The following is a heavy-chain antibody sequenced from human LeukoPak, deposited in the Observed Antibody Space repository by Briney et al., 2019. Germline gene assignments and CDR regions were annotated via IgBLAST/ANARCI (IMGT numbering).Heavy chain of an antibody. CDR1: GFTFSSYA. CDR3: AKDDAWLQYND. V-gene: IGHV3-30*04. J-gene: IGHJ4*02. CDR2: ISYDGSYK. Sequence: GGSLRLSCAASGFTFSSYAMHWVRQAPGKGLEWVALISYDGSYKYYVDSVKGRFTVSRDNSKNTLYLQINSLRDEDTAVYYCAKDDAWLQYNDWGQGTLVTVSS. D-gene: IGHD5-24*01.